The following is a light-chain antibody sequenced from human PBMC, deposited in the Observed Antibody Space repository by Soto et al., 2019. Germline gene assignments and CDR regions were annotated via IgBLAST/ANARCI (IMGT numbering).Light chain of an antibody. J-gene: IGKJ4*01. CDR3: QHDYNYPWN. CDR2: AAS. CDR1: PGIRSY. V-gene: IGKV1-6*01. Sequence: AIQMTQSPSSLSASVGDRVTLTCRARPGIRSYLAWYQQKPWKAPTLLIFAASSLQSGVPSRFSGSGSCTEFTLTISSPQTEDFATYYCQHDYNYPWNFGSGTKVEIE.